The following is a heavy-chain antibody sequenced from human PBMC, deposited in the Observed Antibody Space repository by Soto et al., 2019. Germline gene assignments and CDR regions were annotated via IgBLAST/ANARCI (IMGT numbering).Heavy chain of an antibody. CDR2: IYYSGST. CDR3: ARVPASTTGTDY. CDR1: GGSISSGDYY. Sequence: PSETLSLTCTVSGGSISSGDYYWSWIRQPPGKGLEWIGYIYYSGSTYYNPSLKSRVTISVDTSKNQFSLKLSSVTAADTAVYYCARVPASTTGTDYWGQGTLVTVSS. D-gene: IGHD4-17*01. V-gene: IGHV4-30-4*01. J-gene: IGHJ4*02.